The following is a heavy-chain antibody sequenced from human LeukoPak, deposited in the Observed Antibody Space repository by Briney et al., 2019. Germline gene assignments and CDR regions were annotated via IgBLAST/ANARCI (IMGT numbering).Heavy chain of an antibody. CDR3: ARGSVLQGAFDI. D-gene: IGHD2-15*01. V-gene: IGHV4-59*01. CDR2: IYYSGST. CDR1: GGSISSYY. J-gene: IGHJ3*02. Sequence: SETLSLTCTVSGGSISSYYWSWIRQPPGKGLEWIGYIYYSGSTNYNPSLKSRVTISVDTSKHQFSLKLSSVTAADTAVYYCARGSVLQGAFDIWGQGTMVTVSS.